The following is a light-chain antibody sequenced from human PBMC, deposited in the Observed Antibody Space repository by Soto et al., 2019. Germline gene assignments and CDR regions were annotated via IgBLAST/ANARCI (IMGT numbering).Light chain of an antibody. Sequence: QSALTQPASVSGSPGQSITISCTGTSTDIGGYKYVSWYQQHPDKAPKLLIYEVNNRPSGVSNRFSGSKSGNTASLIISGLQADDEADYYCSSYTRSNTVVFGGGTKVTVL. CDR3: SSYTRSNTVV. V-gene: IGLV2-14*01. CDR2: EVN. J-gene: IGLJ2*01. CDR1: STDIGGYKY.